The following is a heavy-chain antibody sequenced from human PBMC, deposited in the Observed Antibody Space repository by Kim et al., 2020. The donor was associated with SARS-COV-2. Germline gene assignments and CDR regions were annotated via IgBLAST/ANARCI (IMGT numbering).Heavy chain of an antibody. CDR2: ISLDGKRT. CDR3: AKGVTNGGFDY. CDR1: GFTFGTSP. Sequence: GGSLRLSCAASGFTFGTSPMGWVRQAPGKGLEWVSRISLDGKRTYYADSVKGRVTISSDKSKNTLYLHMNSLRVEDTAVYYCAKGVTNGGFDYWGQGTQVTVSS. D-gene: IGHD2-8*01. V-gene: IGHV3-23*01. J-gene: IGHJ4*02.